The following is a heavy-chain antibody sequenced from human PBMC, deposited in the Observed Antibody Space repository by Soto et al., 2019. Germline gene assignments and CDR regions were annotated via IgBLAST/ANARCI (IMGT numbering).Heavy chain of an antibody. CDR2: IYYSGST. D-gene: IGHD6-6*01. J-gene: IGHJ5*02. Sequence: QVQLQESGPGLVKPSQTLSLTCTVSGGSISSGDYYWSWIRQPPGKGLEWIGSIYYSGSTYYNPSLKSRVTISVDTSRNQFSRKLSSVTAADTAVYYCARAQGALVLQFDPWGQGTLVTVSS. V-gene: IGHV4-30-4*01. CDR1: GGSISSGDYY. CDR3: ARAQGALVLQFDP.